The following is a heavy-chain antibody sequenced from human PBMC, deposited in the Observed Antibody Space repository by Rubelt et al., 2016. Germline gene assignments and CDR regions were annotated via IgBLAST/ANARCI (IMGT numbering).Heavy chain of an antibody. CDR1: GYTFTSYA. D-gene: IGHD6-6*01. V-gene: IGHV1-18*01. CDR2: ISAYNGNT. CDR3: ARVGREAARNYVDY. Sequence: QVQLVQSGSELKKPGASVKVSCKASGYTFTSYAMNWVRQAPGQGLEWMGWISAYNGNTKFAQKLQGRVTMTAATSTSAAYMELRSLRSDDTAVYYCARVGREAARNYVDYWGQGTLVTVSS. J-gene: IGHJ4*02.